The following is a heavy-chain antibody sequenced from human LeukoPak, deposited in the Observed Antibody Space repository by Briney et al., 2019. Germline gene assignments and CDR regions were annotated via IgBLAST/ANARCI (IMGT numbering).Heavy chain of an antibody. CDR3: ARMDYDSSGYFDY. CDR1: GFTFSSYS. Sequence: GGSLRLSCAASGFTFSSYSMNWVRQAPGKGLEWVSSISSSSSYIYYADSVKGRFTISRDNAKNSLYLQMNSLRAEDTTVYYCARMDYDSSGYFDYWGQGTLVTVSS. J-gene: IGHJ4*02. V-gene: IGHV3-21*01. CDR2: ISSSSSYI. D-gene: IGHD3-22*01.